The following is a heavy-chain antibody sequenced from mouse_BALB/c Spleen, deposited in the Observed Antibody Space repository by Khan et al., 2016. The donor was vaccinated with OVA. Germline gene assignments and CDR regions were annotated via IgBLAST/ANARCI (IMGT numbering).Heavy chain of an antibody. V-gene: IGHV2-6-1*01. D-gene: IGHD2-10*01. CDR3: ARQPYYHYNIMDY. CDR1: GFSLTNYG. Sequence: VELVESGPGLVAPSQSLSITCTISGFSLTNYGIHWVRQPPGKGLEWLVVIWSDGSTTYNSALKSRLTISKDNSKSQVFLKMNSFQTDDTAVYFGARQPYYHYNIMDYWGQGTSVTVSS. CDR2: IWSDGST. J-gene: IGHJ4*01.